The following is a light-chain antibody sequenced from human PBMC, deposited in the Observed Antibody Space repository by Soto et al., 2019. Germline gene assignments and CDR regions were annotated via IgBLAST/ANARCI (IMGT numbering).Light chain of an antibody. Sequence: DLQMTQSPSTLSASVGARVTITCRASQSISNWLAWHQQKPGKVPKILIYKASSLESGVPSRFSGSGSGTEFTLTISSLQPEDFATYYCQKYNGYRWTCGKGTTGDIK. J-gene: IGKJ1*01. CDR1: QSISNW. CDR3: QKYNGYRWT. V-gene: IGKV1-5*03. CDR2: KAS.